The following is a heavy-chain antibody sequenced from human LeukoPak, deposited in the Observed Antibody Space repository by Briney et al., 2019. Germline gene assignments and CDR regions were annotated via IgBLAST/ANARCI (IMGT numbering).Heavy chain of an antibody. J-gene: IGHJ4*02. V-gene: IGHV3-21*04. CDR2: ISSSSTYI. Sequence: GGSLRLSCAASGFTFSSYSMNWVRQAPGKGLEWVSSISSSSTYIYYADSVKGRFTISRDNAKNSLYLQMNSLRAEDTAVYYCARAGYYSHYFDYWGQGTLVTVSS. CDR3: ARAGYYSHYFDY. D-gene: IGHD1-26*01. CDR1: GFTFSSYS.